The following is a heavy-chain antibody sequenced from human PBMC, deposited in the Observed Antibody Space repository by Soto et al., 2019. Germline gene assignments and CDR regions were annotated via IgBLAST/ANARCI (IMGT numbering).Heavy chain of an antibody. Sequence: QVQLVQSGAEVKKPGASVKVSCKASGYTFTNYEISWVRQATGQGLEWMGWMNPGSGNTGYAHKFQGRVTMTRNLSISTAYMELSKLGSDDTAIYYCAIDSDGGYWGQGTLVTVSS. CDR2: MNPGSGNT. CDR3: AIDSDGGY. CDR1: GYTFTNYE. J-gene: IGHJ4*02. V-gene: IGHV1-8*01. D-gene: IGHD2-15*01.